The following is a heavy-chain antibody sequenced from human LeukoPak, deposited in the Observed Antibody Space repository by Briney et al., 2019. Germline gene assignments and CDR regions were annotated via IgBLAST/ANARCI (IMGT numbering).Heavy chain of an antibody. J-gene: IGHJ6*02. CDR2: IYYSGST. D-gene: IGHD6-6*01. CDR1: GVSLSSYY. V-gene: IGHV4-59*01. CDR3: ARVDSSSYYYYGMDV. Sequence: SETLSLTCTVSGVSLSSYYWSWIRQPPGKGLEWIGYIYYSGSTNYNPSLKSRVTISVDTSKNQFSLKLSSVTAADTAVYYCARVDSSSYYYYGMDVWGQGTTVTVSS.